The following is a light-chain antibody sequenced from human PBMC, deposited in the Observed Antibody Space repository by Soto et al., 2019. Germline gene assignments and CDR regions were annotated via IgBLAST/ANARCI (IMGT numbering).Light chain of an antibody. V-gene: IGLV2-18*02. J-gene: IGLJ1*01. CDR3: SSYTSSNTYV. CDR2: DVS. Sequence: QSVLTQPPSVSGSPGQSVAISCTGTSSDVGSSNGVSWYQQPPGTAPKLMIYDVSNRPSGVPDRFSGSKSGNTASLTISGLQAEDEADYYCSSYTSSNTYVFGTGTKLTVL. CDR1: SSDVGSSNG.